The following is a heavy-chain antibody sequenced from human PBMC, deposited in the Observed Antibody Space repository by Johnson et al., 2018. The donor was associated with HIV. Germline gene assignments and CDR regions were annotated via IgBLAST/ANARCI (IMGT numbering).Heavy chain of an antibody. D-gene: IGHD6-19*01. Sequence: QMQLVESGGGLVQPGGSLRLSCAASGFAFSNYAMHWVRQAPGKGLEWMAIISYDGSNEYYADSVKGRFTISRDNSKNTLYLHMSSLRAEDTALYYCARDSFIAVTLSDAFDIWGQGTVVTVSS. J-gene: IGHJ3*02. CDR2: ISYDGSNE. CDR1: GFAFSNYA. V-gene: IGHV3-30-3*01. CDR3: ARDSFIAVTLSDAFDI.